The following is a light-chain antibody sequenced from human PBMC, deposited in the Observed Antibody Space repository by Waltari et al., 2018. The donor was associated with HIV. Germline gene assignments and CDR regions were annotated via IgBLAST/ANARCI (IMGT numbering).Light chain of an antibody. CDR3: AAWDDSLNGWV. J-gene: IGLJ3*02. CDR1: SSNIRSNT. CDR2: SND. Sequence: QSVLTQPPSASGTPGQRVTISCSGSSSNIRSNTVSWYQQLPGTAPKLLIYSNDRRPSGGPDRFSGSKSGTSASLAISGLQSEDEADYYCAAWDDSLNGWVFGGGTKLTVL. V-gene: IGLV1-44*01.